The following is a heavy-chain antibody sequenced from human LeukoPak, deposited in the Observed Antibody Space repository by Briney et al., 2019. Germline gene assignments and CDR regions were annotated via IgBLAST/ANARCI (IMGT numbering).Heavy chain of an antibody. CDR3: ARQWSPRGYYYYYYMDV. J-gene: IGHJ6*03. Sequence: SETLSLTCAVYGGSFSGYYWSWIRQPPGKGLEWIGEINHSGSTNYNPSLKSRVSISVDTSKNQFSLKLSSVTAADTAVYYCARQWSPRGYYYYYYMDVWGIGTTVTVSS. V-gene: IGHV4-34*01. CDR1: GGSFSGYY. D-gene: IGHD2-8*01. CDR2: INHSGST.